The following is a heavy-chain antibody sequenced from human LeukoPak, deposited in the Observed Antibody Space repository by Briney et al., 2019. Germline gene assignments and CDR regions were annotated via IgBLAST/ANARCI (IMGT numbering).Heavy chain of an antibody. J-gene: IGHJ4*02. CDR1: GFTFSSYS. D-gene: IGHD1-26*01. V-gene: IGHV3-21*01. CDR2: ISSSSSYI. CDR3: ARMWERLFDY. Sequence: GGSLRLSCAASGFTFSSYSMNWVRQAPGKGLEWVSSISSSSSYIYYADSVKGRFTISRDNAKNSPYLQMNSLRAEDTAVYYCARMWERLFDYWGQGTLVTVSS.